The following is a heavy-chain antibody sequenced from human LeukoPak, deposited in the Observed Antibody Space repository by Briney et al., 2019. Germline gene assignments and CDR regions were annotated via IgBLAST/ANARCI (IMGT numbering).Heavy chain of an antibody. J-gene: IGHJ3*02. Sequence: SETLSLTCTVYGGSISSYYWSWIRQPAGKGLEWIGRIYTSGSTNYNPSLKSRVTMSVDTSKNQFSLKLSSVTAADTAVHYCARGAGTTAADAFDIWGQGTMVTVSS. V-gene: IGHV4-4*07. CDR2: IYTSGST. CDR1: GGSISSYY. D-gene: IGHD6-19*01. CDR3: ARGAGTTAADAFDI.